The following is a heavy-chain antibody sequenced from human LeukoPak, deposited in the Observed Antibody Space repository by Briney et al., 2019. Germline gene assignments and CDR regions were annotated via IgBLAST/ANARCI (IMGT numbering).Heavy chain of an antibody. J-gene: IGHJ6*02. V-gene: IGHV3-53*01. D-gene: IGHD1-26*01. CDR1: GFTVSSDY. Sequence: GGSLRLSCAASGFTVSSDYMNWVRQAPGKGLEWVSVIQSGGTTYYADSVKGRFTISRDISKNTLYLQMDSLRAEDTAVYYCTREPWGAKGAAWGMDVWGQGTTVTISS. CDR3: TREPWGAKGAAWGMDV. CDR2: IQSGGTT.